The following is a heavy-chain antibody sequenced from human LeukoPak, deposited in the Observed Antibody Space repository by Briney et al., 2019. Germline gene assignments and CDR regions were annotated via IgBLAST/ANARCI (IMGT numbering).Heavy chain of an antibody. Sequence: SETLSLTCAVSGGSISSSNWWSWVRQPPGKGLEWIGEIYHSGSTNYNPSLKSRVTISVDKSKNQFSLKLSSVTAADTAVYYCASGVMGATGYPNWFDPGGQGTLVTVSS. CDR1: GGSISSSNW. CDR2: IYHSGST. J-gene: IGHJ5*02. CDR3: ASGVMGATGYPNWFDP. D-gene: IGHD1-26*01. V-gene: IGHV4-4*02.